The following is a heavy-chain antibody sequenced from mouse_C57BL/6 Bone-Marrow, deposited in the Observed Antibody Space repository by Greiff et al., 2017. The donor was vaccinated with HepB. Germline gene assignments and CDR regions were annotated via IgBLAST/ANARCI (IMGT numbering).Heavy chain of an antibody. Sequence: VQLQQSGAELVRPGASVKLSCTASGFNIKDDYMHWVKQRPEQSLEWIGWFDPENGDTEYASKFQGKATITADTSSNTAYLQLSSLTSEDTAVYYCLLTTVVAHYFDYWGQGTTLTVSS. D-gene: IGHD1-1*01. CDR1: GFNIKDDY. CDR2: FDPENGDT. CDR3: LLTTVVAHYFDY. J-gene: IGHJ2*01. V-gene: IGHV14-4*01.